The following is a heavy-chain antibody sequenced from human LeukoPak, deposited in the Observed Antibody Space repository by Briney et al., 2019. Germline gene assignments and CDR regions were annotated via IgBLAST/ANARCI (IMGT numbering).Heavy chain of an antibody. CDR3: ARGGRYFDWLLPFDY. D-gene: IGHD3-9*01. CDR2: IIPIFGTA. J-gene: IGHJ4*02. V-gene: IGHV1-69*01. CDR1: GGTFSSYA. Sequence: LVKVSCKASGGTFSSYAISWVRQAPGQGLEWTGGIIPIFGTANYAQKFQGRVTITADESTSTAYMELSSLRSEDTAVYYCARGGRYFDWLLPFDYWGQGTLVTVSS.